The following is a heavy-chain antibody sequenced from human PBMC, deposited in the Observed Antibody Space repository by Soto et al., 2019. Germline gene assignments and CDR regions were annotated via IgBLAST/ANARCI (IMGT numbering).Heavy chain of an antibody. Sequence: PGGSLRLSCAASGFTFSSYWMHWVRQAPGKGLVWVSRINSDGSRTTYADSVKGRFTISRDNAKNMLHLQMNSLRAEDTAVYYCARALTYYYDIDYWGQGTLVTVPS. CDR3: ARALTYYYDIDY. J-gene: IGHJ4*02. CDR2: INSDGSRT. CDR1: GFTFSSYW. V-gene: IGHV3-74*01. D-gene: IGHD3-22*01.